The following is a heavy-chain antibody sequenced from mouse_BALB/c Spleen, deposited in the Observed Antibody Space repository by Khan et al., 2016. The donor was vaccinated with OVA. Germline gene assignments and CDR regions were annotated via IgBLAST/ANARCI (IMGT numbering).Heavy chain of an antibody. CDR2: ISYSGST. V-gene: IGHV3-2*02. J-gene: IGHJ4*01. CDR3: ARGNYYGYAMDY. CDR1: GYSITSNYA. Sequence: EVQLQESGPGLVKPSQSLSLTCTVTGYSITSNYAWNWIRQFPGNKLEWMGYISYSGSTNYNPSLKSRISITRDTSKNQFFLQLNSVTTEDTATYYSARGNYYGYAMDYWGQGTSITVSS. D-gene: IGHD1-1*01.